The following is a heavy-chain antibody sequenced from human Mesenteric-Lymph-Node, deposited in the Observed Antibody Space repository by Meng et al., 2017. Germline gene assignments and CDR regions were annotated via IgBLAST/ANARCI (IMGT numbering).Heavy chain of an antibody. CDR3: ATGVADFEY. D-gene: IGHD6-19*01. V-gene: IGHV1-8*01. CDR2: MNPNRGTT. Sequence: QVELVQAGAEVKKPGASVKVSCKASGYTFTSYDINWVRQGTGQGLEWMGWMNPNRGTTGYAQKFQGRVTMTRNISKSTAYMDLSSLRSEDTAVYYCATGVADFEYWGQGTLVTVSS. CDR1: GYTFTSYD. J-gene: IGHJ4*02.